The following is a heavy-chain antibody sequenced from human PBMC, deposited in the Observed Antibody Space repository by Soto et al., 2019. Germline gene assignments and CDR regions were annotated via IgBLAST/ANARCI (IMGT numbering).Heavy chain of an antibody. CDR2: ISGSSSYI. V-gene: IGHV3-21*01. CDR1: GFTFSSYS. CDR3: ARDYYDSSGYLAPFDY. Sequence: EVQLVESGGGLVKPGGSLRLSCAASGFTFSSYSRNWVRQAPGKGLEWVASISGSSSYIYYEHSVKGRFTISRDRAKNSLCLQMNSQKAEDTAVCFCARDYYDSSGYLAPFDYWGQGTLVTVSS. J-gene: IGHJ4*02. D-gene: IGHD3-22*01.